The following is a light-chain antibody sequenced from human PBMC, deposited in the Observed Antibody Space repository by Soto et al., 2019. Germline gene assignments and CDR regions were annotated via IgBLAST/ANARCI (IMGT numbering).Light chain of an antibody. J-gene: IGLJ1*01. CDR3: GTWDSSLRTYV. Sequence: QAVVTQPPSVSAAPGQRVTISCSGSSSNTEKNYVSWYQQFPGTAPKLLIYDNDKRPSGIPDRFSGSKSGTSATLGITGLQTGDEADYYCGTWDSSLRTYVFGTGTKLTVL. V-gene: IGLV1-51*01. CDR1: SSNTEKNY. CDR2: DND.